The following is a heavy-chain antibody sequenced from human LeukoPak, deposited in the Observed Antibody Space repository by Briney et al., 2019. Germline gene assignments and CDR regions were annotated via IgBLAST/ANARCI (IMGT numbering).Heavy chain of an antibody. D-gene: IGHD3-10*01. V-gene: IGHV1-69*13. CDR1: GGTFSSYA. J-gene: IGHJ6*02. CDR2: IIPIFGTA. Sequence: SVKVPCKASGGTFSSYAISWVRQAPGQGLEWMGGIIPIFGTANYAQKFQGRVTITADESTSTAYMELSSLRSEDTAVYYCARDGWFGESYYYYGMDVWGQGTTVTVSS. CDR3: ARDGWFGESYYYYGMDV.